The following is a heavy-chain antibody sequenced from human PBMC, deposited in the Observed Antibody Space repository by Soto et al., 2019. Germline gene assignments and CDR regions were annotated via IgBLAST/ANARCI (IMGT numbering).Heavy chain of an antibody. V-gene: IGHV1-69*12. CDR3: ARDRGPSSGYYPYWFDP. Sequence: QVQLVQSGAEVKKPGSSVKVSCKASGGTFSSYAISWVRQAPGQGLEWMGEIIPICGTANYAQKFQGRVTITADESTSTDYMELRSLRSEDTAVYYCARDRGPSSGYYPYWFDPWGQGTLVTVSS. J-gene: IGHJ5*02. D-gene: IGHD3-22*01. CDR2: IIPICGTA. CDR1: GGTFSSYA.